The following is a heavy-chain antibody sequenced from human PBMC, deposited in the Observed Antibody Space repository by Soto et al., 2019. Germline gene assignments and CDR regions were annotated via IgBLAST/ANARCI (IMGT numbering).Heavy chain of an antibody. CDR3: ARGGKLGGDLDV. V-gene: IGHV1-69*08. Sequence: QVQLVQSGAEVKKPGSSLKVSCKASGGTFGRYTISWVRQAPGQGLEWMGWIIPILETANYAQKFQGRVTITADTSTSTAYLDLSGLKSDDAGVYYCARGGKLGGDLDVWGKGTLVTVSS. D-gene: IGHD1-26*01. CDR2: IIPILETA. CDR1: GGTFGRYT. J-gene: IGHJ6*04.